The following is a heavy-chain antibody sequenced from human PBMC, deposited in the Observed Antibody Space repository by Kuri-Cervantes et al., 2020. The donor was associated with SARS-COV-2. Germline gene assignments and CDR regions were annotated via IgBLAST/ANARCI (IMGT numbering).Heavy chain of an antibody. CDR1: GFTFSSYA. D-gene: IGHD3-16*01. J-gene: IGHJ3*02. Sequence: GGSLRLSCAASGFTFSSYAMHWVRQAPGKGLEYVSAIGSNGGSTYYADSVKGRFTISRDNSKNTLYLQMNSLRAEDTAVYYCAREGAAPNDAFDIWGQGTMVTVSS. CDR2: IGSNGGST. V-gene: IGHV3-64*02. CDR3: AREGAAPNDAFDI.